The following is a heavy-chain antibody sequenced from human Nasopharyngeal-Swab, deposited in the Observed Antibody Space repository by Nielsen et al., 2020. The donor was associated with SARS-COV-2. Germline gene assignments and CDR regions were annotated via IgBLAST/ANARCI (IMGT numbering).Heavy chain of an antibody. Sequence: SETLSLTCTVSGGSISSYYWSWIRQPPGKGLEWIGYIYYSESTNYNPSLKSRVTISVDTSKNQFSLKLSSVTAADTAVYYCAREPSYGDYFDYWGQGTLVTVSS. CDR3: AREPSYGDYFDY. CDR2: IYYSEST. V-gene: IGHV4-59*01. J-gene: IGHJ4*02. CDR1: GGSISSYY. D-gene: IGHD4-17*01.